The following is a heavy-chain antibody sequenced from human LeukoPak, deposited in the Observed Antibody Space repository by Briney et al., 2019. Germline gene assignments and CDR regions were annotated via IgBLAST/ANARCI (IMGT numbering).Heavy chain of an antibody. J-gene: IGHJ4*02. V-gene: IGHV4-34*01. CDR1: GGSFSGYY. Sequence: MSSETLSLTCAVYGGSFSGYYWSWIRQPPGKGLEWIGEINHSGSTNYNPSLKSRVTISVDTSKNQFSLNLSSVTAADTAVYYCAKHQSVIPAADYWGQGILVTVSS. D-gene: IGHD2-2*01. CDR2: INHSGST. CDR3: AKHQSVIPAADY.